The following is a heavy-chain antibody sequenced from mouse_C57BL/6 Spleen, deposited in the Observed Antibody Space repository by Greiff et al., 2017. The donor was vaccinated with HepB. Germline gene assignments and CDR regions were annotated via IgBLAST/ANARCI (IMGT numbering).Heavy chain of an antibody. CDR3: ARGDGNYFDY. Sequence: ESGPGLVKPSQSLSLTCSVPGYSITSGYYWNWIRQFPGNKLEWMGYISYDGSNNYNPSLKNRISITRDTSKNQFFLKLNSVTTEDTATYYCARGDGNYFDYWGQGTTLTVSS. CDR1: GYSITSGYY. D-gene: IGHD2-1*01. J-gene: IGHJ2*01. V-gene: IGHV3-6*01. CDR2: ISYDGSN.